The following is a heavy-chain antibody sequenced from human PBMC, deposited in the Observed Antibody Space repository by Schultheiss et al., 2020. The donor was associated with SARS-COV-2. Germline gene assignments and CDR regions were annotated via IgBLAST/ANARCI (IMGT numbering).Heavy chain of an antibody. J-gene: IGHJ4*02. CDR2: ISGSGGST. V-gene: IGHV3-23*01. D-gene: IGHD2-2*01. Sequence: GGSLRLSCAASGFTFSSYAMSWVRQAPGKGLEWVSAISGSGGSTYYADSVKGRFTISRDNSKNTLYLQMNSLRAEDTAVYYCAERGPSDFVVVPAGIDYWGQGTLVTVSS. CDR3: AERGPSDFVVVPAGIDY. CDR1: GFTFSSYA.